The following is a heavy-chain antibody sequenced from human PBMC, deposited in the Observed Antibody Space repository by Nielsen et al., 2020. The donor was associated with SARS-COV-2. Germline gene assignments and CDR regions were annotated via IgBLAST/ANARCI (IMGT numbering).Heavy chain of an antibody. J-gene: IGHJ6*03. CDR1: GGSISSGGYY. CDR3: ASGTSGYLAYYYYYMDV. D-gene: IGHD3-3*01. Sequence: SETLSLTCTVSGGSISSGGYYWSWIRQHPGKGLEWIGYIYYSGSTYYNPSLKSRVTISVDTSKNQFSLKLSSVTAADTAVYYCASGTSGYLAYYYYYMDVWGKGTTVTVSS. CDR2: IYYSGST. V-gene: IGHV4-31*03.